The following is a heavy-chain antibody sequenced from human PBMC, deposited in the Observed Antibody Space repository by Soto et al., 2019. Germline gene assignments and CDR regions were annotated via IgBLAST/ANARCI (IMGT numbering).Heavy chain of an antibody. Sequence: QVQLVESGGGVVQPGRSLRLSCAASGFTFSSYGMHWVRQAPGKGLEWVAVISYDGSNKYYADSVKGRFTISRDNSKNMLYLQMNSRRAEDTAVYYCAKAPYSGYEIDYWGQGTLVTVSS. CDR3: AKAPYSGYEIDY. CDR1: GFTFSSYG. J-gene: IGHJ4*02. CDR2: ISYDGSNK. V-gene: IGHV3-30*18. D-gene: IGHD5-12*01.